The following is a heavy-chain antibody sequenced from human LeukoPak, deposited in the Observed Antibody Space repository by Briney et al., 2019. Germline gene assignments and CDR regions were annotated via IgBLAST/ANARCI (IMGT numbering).Heavy chain of an antibody. J-gene: IGHJ5*02. CDR1: GYTFTSYD. V-gene: IGHV1-18*01. CDR3: ARVGVPAAIGRVRWFDP. Sequence: ASVKVSCKASGYTFTSYDINWVRQAPGQGLEWMGWISAYNGNTNYAQKLQGRVTMTTDTSTSTAYMELRSLRSDDTAVYYCARVGVPAAIGRVRWFDPWGQGTLVTVSS. D-gene: IGHD2-2*02. CDR2: ISAYNGNT.